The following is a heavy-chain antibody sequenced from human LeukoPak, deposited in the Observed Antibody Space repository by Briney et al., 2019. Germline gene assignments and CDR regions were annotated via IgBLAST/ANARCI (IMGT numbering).Heavy chain of an antibody. Sequence: SETLSLTCTVSSGSISSSSYYWGWIRQPPGKGSEWIGSIYYSGSTYYNPSLKSRLTISVDTSKNQFTLNLSSMTAADTAVYYCAGDQGGSAHRHAFDIWGQGTLVTVSS. CDR1: SGSISSSSYY. CDR2: IYYSGST. J-gene: IGHJ3*02. V-gene: IGHV4-39*06. CDR3: AGDQGGSAHRHAFDI. D-gene: IGHD1-26*01.